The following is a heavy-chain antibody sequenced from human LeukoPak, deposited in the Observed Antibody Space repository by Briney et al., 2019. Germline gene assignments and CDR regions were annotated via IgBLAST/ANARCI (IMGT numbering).Heavy chain of an antibody. J-gene: IGHJ3*02. V-gene: IGHV1-18*01. CDR3: ARDRGVRILWRAFDI. CDR1: GCTFTSYG. CDR2: ISAYNGNT. D-gene: IGHD3-10*01. Sequence: ASVKVSCKASGCTFTSYGISWVRQAPGQGLEWMGWISAYNGNTNYAQKLQGRVTMTTDTSTSTAYMELRSLRSDDTAVYYCARDRGVRILWRAFDIWGQGTMVTVSS.